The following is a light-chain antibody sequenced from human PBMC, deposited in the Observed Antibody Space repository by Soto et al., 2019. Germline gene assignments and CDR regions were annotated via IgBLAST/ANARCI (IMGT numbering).Light chain of an antibody. CDR2: EVS. CDR1: SSDVGAYNY. V-gene: IGLV2-8*01. J-gene: IGLJ1*01. Sequence: QSVLTQPPSASGSPGQSVTISCTGTSSDVGAYNYVSWYQQLPGKAPKLIIYEVSNRPSGVPDRFSGSKSGNTSSLTVSGXXXXXXXXYYCTSYAGTYSFFYVFGTGTKLTVL. CDR3: TSYAGTYSFFYV.